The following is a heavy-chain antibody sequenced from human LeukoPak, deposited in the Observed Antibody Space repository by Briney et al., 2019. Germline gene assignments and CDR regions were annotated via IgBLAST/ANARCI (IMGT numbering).Heavy chain of an antibody. V-gene: IGHV1-69*05. Sequence: SVKVFCKASGGTFSSYAISWVRQAPRQGLEWMGGIIPIFGTANYAQKFQGRVTITTDESTSTAYMELSSLRSEDTAVYYCASSDSSGYYYGSAFDIWGQGTMVTVSS. CDR2: IIPIFGTA. D-gene: IGHD3-22*01. CDR3: ASSDSSGYYYGSAFDI. J-gene: IGHJ3*02. CDR1: GGTFSSYA.